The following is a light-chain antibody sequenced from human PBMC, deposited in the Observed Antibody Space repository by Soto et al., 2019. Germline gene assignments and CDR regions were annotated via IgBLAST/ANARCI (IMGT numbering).Light chain of an antibody. J-gene: IGLJ1*01. CDR1: SSNIGNNY. CDR2: DNN. Sequence: QSVLTQPPSVSAAPGQTVTISCSGSSSNIGNNYVSWYQQLPGTAPKLLIYDNNKRPSGIPDRFSGSKSGTSATLGITGLQTGDEADYYCGTWDSSLSAGIFGTGTRSPS. V-gene: IGLV1-51*01. CDR3: GTWDSSLSAGI.